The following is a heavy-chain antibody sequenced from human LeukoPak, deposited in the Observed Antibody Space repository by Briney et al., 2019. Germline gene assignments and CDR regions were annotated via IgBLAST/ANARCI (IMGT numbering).Heavy chain of an antibody. Sequence: GGSLRLSCASSGFTFSSYAMSWVRQAPGKGLEWVSAISGSGGSTYYADSVKGRFTISRDNSKNTLYLQMNSLRAEDTAVYYCAKKLGSSGWNFDYWGQGTLVTASS. CDR1: GFTFSSYA. D-gene: IGHD6-19*01. CDR3: AKKLGSSGWNFDY. J-gene: IGHJ4*02. V-gene: IGHV3-23*01. CDR2: ISGSGGST.